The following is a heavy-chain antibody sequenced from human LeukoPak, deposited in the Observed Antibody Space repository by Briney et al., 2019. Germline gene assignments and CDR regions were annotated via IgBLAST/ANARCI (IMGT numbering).Heavy chain of an antibody. D-gene: IGHD2-15*01. CDR1: GFTFSSYW. CDR2: INSGGITT. CDR3: ARESCSGGSCINWFDP. V-gene: IGHV3-74*01. J-gene: IGHJ5*02. Sequence: GGSLRLSCAASGFTFSSYWMHWVRQVPGKGLVWVSRINSGGITTDYADSVKGRFTISRDNAKNTLYLQMNSLRAEDTAMYYCARESCSGGSCINWFDPWGQGTLVTVSS.